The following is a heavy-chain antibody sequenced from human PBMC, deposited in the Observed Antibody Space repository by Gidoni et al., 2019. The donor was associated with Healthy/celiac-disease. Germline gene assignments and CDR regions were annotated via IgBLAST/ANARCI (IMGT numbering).Heavy chain of an antibody. V-gene: IGHV4-61*02. J-gene: IGHJ5*02. D-gene: IGHD2-21*01. CDR2: IYTSGST. Sequence: QVQLQESGPGLVKPSQTLSLTCTVSGGSISSGSYYWSWIRQPAGKGLEWIGRIYTSGSTNYNPSLKSRVTISVDTSKNQFSLKLSSVTAADTAVYYCARDWGSILWWRWFDPWGQGTLVTVSS. CDR1: GGSISSGSYY. CDR3: ARDWGSILWWRWFDP.